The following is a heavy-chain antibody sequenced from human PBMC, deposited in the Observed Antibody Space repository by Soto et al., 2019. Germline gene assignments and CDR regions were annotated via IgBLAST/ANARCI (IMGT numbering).Heavy chain of an antibody. J-gene: IGHJ6*03. D-gene: IGHD2-2*01. CDR1: GYTFTSYG. CDR3: ARGGVVVVPAAIFGYYYYYMDV. Sequence: ASVKVSCKASGYTFTSYGISWVRQAPGQGLEWMGWISAYNGKKNYAQKHQGRVTMTTDTSTGTAYMELRSLISDDTAVYYCARGGVVVVPAAIFGYYYYYMDVWGKGTTVTVSS. V-gene: IGHV1-18*01. CDR2: ISAYNGKK.